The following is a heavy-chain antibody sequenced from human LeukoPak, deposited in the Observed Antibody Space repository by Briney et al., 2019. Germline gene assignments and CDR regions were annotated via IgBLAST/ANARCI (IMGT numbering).Heavy chain of an antibody. CDR2: IRYDGSNK. D-gene: IGHD1-14*01. V-gene: IGHV3-30*02. Sequence: PGGSLRLSCAASGFTFSSYGMHWVRQAPGKGLEWVAFIRYDGSNKYYADSVKGRFTISRDNSKNTLYLQMNSLRAEDTAVYYCAKDTTPPKARFDPWGQGTLVTVSS. J-gene: IGHJ5*02. CDR1: GFTFSSYG. CDR3: AKDTTPPKARFDP.